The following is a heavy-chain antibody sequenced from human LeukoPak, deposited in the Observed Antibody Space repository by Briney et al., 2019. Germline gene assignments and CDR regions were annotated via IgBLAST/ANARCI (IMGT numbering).Heavy chain of an antibody. Sequence: GSSVKVSCKASGGTFISYAISWVRQAPGQGLEWMGRIIPILGIANYAQKFQGRVTITADKSTSTAYMELSSLRSEDTAVYYCASTGYVEMATINYWGQGTLVTVSS. D-gene: IGHD5-24*01. CDR3: ASTGYVEMATINY. J-gene: IGHJ4*02. CDR2: IIPILGIA. V-gene: IGHV1-69*04. CDR1: GGTFISYA.